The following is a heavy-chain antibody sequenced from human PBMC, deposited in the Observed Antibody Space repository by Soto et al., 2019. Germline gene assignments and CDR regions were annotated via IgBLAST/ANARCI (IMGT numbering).Heavy chain of an antibody. CDR1: GFTFSSYA. D-gene: IGHD3-10*01. CDR3: VLWPPYYCDY. V-gene: IGHV3-23*01. Sequence: EVQLLESGGGLVQPGGSLRLSCAASGFTFSSYAMSWVRQAPGKGLEWVSAISGSGGSTYYADSVKGRSTISSDNSKNTLYLQMNSLGAEDTAVYYCVLWPPYYCDYWGQGTLVTVSS. J-gene: IGHJ4*02. CDR2: ISGSGGST.